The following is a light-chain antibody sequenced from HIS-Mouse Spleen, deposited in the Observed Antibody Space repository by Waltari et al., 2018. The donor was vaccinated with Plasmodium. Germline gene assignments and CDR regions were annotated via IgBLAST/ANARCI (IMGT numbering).Light chain of an antibody. V-gene: IGLV3-10*01. J-gene: IGLJ3*02. CDR3: YSTDSSGNHRV. CDR2: EDS. CDR1: ALPKKY. Sequence: SYELTQPLSASVSPGQTARITCSGDALPKKYAYWYQQNSGQAPVLVIYEDSKRPSGIPERFSGSSSGTMATLTSSGAQVEDEADYYCYSTDSSGNHRVFGGGTKLTVL.